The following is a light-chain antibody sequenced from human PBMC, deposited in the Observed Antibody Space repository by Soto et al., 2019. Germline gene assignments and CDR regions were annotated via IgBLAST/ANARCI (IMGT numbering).Light chain of an antibody. V-gene: IGKV1-5*03. CDR1: QSISSW. Sequence: PSTLSASVGDRVTITCRASQSISSWLAWYQQKPGKAPKLLIYKASTLKSGVPSRFSGSGSGTEFTLTISSLQPDDFATYYCQHYNSYSEAFGQGTKVDI. CDR2: KAS. J-gene: IGKJ1*01. CDR3: QHYNSYSEA.